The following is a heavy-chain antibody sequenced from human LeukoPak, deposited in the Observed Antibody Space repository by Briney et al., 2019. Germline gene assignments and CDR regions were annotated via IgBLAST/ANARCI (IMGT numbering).Heavy chain of an antibody. V-gene: IGHV3-21*01. J-gene: IGHJ4*02. CDR3: AREGGDYTPYFDY. D-gene: IGHD4-17*01. Sequence: PGGSLRLSCAASGFIFSSYSMNWVRQAPGKGLEWVSSISSSSSYIYYADSVKGRFTISRDNAKNSLYLQMNSLRAEDTAVYYCAREGGDYTPYFDYWGQGTLVTVSS. CDR1: GFIFSSYS. CDR2: ISSSSSYI.